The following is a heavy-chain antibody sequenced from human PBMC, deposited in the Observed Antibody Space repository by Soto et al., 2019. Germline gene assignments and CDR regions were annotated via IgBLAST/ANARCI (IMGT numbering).Heavy chain of an antibody. D-gene: IGHD3-22*01. Sequence: GGSLRLSCTASGFTFSSYWMHWVRLAPGKGPVWVSGIKSDGSRTTYADFVKGRFTITRDNAKNTVYLQLNSLRAEDTAVYYCAKASYYYDSSDFDYWGQGTLVTVSS. CDR3: AKASYYYDSSDFDY. CDR2: IKSDGSRT. CDR1: GFTFSSYW. J-gene: IGHJ4*02. V-gene: IGHV3-74*01.